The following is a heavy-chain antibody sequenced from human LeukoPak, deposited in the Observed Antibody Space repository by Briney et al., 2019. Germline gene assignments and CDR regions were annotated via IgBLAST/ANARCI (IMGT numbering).Heavy chain of an antibody. D-gene: IGHD5-18*01. V-gene: IGHV3-48*04. Sequence: GGSLRLSCAASGFTFSSYGMSWVRQAPGKGLEWVSYISSSGSTIYYADSVKGRFTISRDNAKNSLYLQMNSLRAEDTAVYYCASPGPGVSYGFNYWGQGTLVTVSS. J-gene: IGHJ4*02. CDR1: GFTFSSYG. CDR2: ISSSGSTI. CDR3: ASPGPGVSYGFNY.